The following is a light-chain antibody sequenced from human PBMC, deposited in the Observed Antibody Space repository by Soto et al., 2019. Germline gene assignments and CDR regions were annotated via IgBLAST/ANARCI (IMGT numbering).Light chain of an antibody. CDR2: AAS. CDR3: QQSYSTPLT. V-gene: IGKV1-39*01. J-gene: IGKJ4*01. CDR1: QSISRY. Sequence: DIQMTQSPSSLSASLGDRVTIACRASQSISRYLNWYQHKPGKAPNLLIYAASSLKPGVPSRFSGSGSGTDFTLTISSLQPEDFATYYCQQSYSTPLTFGGGTKVDIK.